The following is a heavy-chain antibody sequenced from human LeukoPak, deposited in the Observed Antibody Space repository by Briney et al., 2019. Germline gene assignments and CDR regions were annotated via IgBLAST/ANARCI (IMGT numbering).Heavy chain of an antibody. D-gene: IGHD6-13*01. CDR2: ISSSGSTI. CDR3: ARRIAAAGSGAFDI. V-gene: IGHV3-48*03. Sequence: GGSLRLSCAASGFTFSSYEMNWVRQAPGKGLEWVSYISSSGSTIYYADSVKGRFTISRDNAKNSLYLQMNSLRAEDTAVYYCARRIAAAGSGAFDIWGQGTMVTVSS. CDR1: GFTFSSYE. J-gene: IGHJ3*02.